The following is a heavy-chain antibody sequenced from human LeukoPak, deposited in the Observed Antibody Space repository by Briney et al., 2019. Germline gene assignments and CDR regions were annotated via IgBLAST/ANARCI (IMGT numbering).Heavy chain of an antibody. D-gene: IGHD3-10*01. Sequence: SETLSLTCTVSGGSISSSSYYWGWFRQPPGKGLEWIGSIYYSGSTYYNPSLKSRVTISVDTSKNKFSLKLSSVTAADTAVYYCARTRYYYNSRSYGAPYYFDYWGQGTLVTVSS. CDR3: ARTRYYYNSRSYGAPYYFDY. CDR2: IYYSGST. V-gene: IGHV4-39*01. CDR1: GGSISSSSYY. J-gene: IGHJ4*02.